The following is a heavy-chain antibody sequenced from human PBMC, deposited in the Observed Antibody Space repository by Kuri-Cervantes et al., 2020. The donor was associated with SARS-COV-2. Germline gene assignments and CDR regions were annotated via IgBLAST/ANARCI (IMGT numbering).Heavy chain of an antibody. J-gene: IGHJ3*02. CDR1: GFTFTSHA. V-gene: IGHV3-30*03. CDR3: ARVIEDTADAFDI. Sequence: GGSLRLSCAVSGFTFTSHAMHWVRQAPGSGLEWVALISYDGNNKFYADSVKGRFTISRDNAKNSLYLQMNSLRAEDTAVYYCARVIEDTADAFDIWGQGTMVTVSS. D-gene: IGHD5-18*01. CDR2: ISYDGNNK.